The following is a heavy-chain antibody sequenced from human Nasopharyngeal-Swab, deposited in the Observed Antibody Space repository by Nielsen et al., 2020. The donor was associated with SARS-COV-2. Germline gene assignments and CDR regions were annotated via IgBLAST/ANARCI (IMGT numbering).Heavy chain of an antibody. V-gene: IGHV3-64*02. CDR2: ISSNGGST. D-gene: IGHD5-12*01. CDR3: ARDAGKYSGYVFRGPYNWFDP. Sequence: GGSLRLSCAASGFTFSSYAMHWVRQAPGKGPEYVSAISSNGGSTYYADSVKGRFTISRDNSKNTLYLQMGSLRSEDTAVYYCARDAGKYSGYVFRGPYNWFDPWGRGTLVTVSS. J-gene: IGHJ5*02. CDR1: GFTFSSYA.